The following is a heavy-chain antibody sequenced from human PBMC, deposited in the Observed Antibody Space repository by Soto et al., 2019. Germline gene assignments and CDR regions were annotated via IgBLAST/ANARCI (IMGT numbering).Heavy chain of an antibody. J-gene: IGHJ5*01. CDR1: GITFSRHG. D-gene: IGHD3-22*01. CDR2: VSNDGNRK. Sequence: QVYLVESGGGVVQPGRSLRLTCAASGITFSRHGMHWVRQAPGKGLEWVALVSNDGNRKYYADSVKGRFTISRDNSENTLYLQMNSLRAEDTAVYYCAMWVGGPMYDNSGKFDSWGQGTLVTVSS. V-gene: IGHV3-30*03. CDR3: AMWVGGPMYDNSGKFDS.